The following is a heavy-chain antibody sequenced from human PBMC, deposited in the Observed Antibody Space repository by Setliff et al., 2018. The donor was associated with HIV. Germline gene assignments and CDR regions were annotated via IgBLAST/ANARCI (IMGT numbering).Heavy chain of an antibody. CDR2: IYYSGNT. CDR3: ARVPTSSWYVTTQRTKEYFHH. Sequence: SETLSLTCTVSGDSIKSSSYYWGWIRQPPGKGLEWIGSIYYSGNTYYNPSLKSRVTISTDTSRNQFSLRLSSVTAADTAIYYCARVPTSSWYVTTQRTKEYFHHWGQGTLVTVSS. D-gene: IGHD6-13*01. CDR1: GDSIKSSSYY. J-gene: IGHJ1*01. V-gene: IGHV4-39*07.